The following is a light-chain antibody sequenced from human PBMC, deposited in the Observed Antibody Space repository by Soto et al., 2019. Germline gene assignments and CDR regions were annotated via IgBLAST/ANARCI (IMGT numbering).Light chain of an antibody. V-gene: IGKV3-20*01. CDR1: QSVSSN. CDR3: QQYDSSPKT. Sequence: EIVITQSPATLSVSPGERATFSCRASQSVSSNLAWYQQKPGQAPRLLIYGASSRATGIPDRFSGSGSGTDFTLTISRLEPEDFAVYYCQQYDSSPKTFGQGTKVDIK. J-gene: IGKJ1*01. CDR2: GAS.